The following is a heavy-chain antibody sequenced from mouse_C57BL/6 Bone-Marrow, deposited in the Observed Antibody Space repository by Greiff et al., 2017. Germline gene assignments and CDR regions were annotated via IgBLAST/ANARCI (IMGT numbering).Heavy chain of an antibody. CDR3: ARRHYDYDGFDY. D-gene: IGHD2-4*01. CDR2: IYPSVSYT. J-gene: IGHJ2*01. V-gene: IGHV1-59*01. CDR1: GYTFTSYR. Sequence: QVQLQQPGAELVRPGTSVKLSCKASGYTFTSYRMHWVKQRPGQGLEWIGVIYPSVSYTNYNQKFKGKATLTVDQSSSTAYMQLSSLTSEDSAVYYCARRHYDYDGFDYWGQGTALTVSS.